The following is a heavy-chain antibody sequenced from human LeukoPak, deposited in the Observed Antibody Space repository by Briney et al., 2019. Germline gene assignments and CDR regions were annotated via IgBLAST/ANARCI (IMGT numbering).Heavy chain of an antibody. D-gene: IGHD2-21*02. CDR1: GGSISSSSYY. CDR3: ARDREGYCGGDCYPLRWFDP. Sequence: SETLSLTCTVSGGSISSSSYYWGWIRQPPGKGLEWIGSIYYSGSTYYNPSLKSRVTISVDTSKTQFSLKLSSVTAADAAVYYCARDREGYCGGDCYPLRWFDPWGQGTLVTVSS. V-gene: IGHV4-39*07. CDR2: IYYSGST. J-gene: IGHJ5*02.